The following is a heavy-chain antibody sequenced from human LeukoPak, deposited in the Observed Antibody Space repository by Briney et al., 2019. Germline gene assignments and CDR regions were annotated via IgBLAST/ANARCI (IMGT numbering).Heavy chain of an antibody. V-gene: IGHV3-74*01. CDR2: IDSDGSST. J-gene: IGHJ4*02. CDR1: GFTFSSNW. CDR3: ARERVGAIGFDY. D-gene: IGHD1-26*01. Sequence: GGSLRLSCAASGFTFSSNWMHWVRQAPGKGLVWVSRIDSDGSSTSYADSVKGRFTISRDNAKNSLYLQMNSLRAEDTAVYYCARERVGAIGFDYWGQGTLVTVSS.